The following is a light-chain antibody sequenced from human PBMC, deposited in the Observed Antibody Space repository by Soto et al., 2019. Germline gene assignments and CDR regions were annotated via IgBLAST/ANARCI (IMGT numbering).Light chain of an antibody. CDR2: DVS. CDR3: CSDAGSYAWV. Sequence: QSALTQPRSVSGSPGQSVTISCTGTSSDVGGYNYVSWYQQHPGKAPKLMIYDVSKRPSGVPDRFSGSKSGNTASLTISGLQAEDEDDYYCCSDAGSYAWVFGGGTKLTVL. V-gene: IGLV2-11*01. J-gene: IGLJ3*02. CDR1: SSDVGGYNY.